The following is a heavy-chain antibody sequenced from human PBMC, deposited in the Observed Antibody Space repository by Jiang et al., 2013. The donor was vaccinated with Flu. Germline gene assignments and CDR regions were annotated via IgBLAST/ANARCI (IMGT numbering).Heavy chain of an antibody. CDR3: ATPITMVRGVIAGLDAFDI. CDR2: PEDGET. J-gene: IGHJ3*02. Sequence: PEDGETIYAQKFQGRVTMTEDTSTDTAYMELSSLRSEDTAVYYCATPITMVRGVIAGLDAFDIWGQGTMVTVSS. V-gene: IGHV1-24*01. D-gene: IGHD3-10*01.